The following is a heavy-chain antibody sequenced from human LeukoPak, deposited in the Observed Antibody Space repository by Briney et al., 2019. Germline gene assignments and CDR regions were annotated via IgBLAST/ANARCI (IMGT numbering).Heavy chain of an antibody. CDR2: ISNSDGNT. J-gene: IGHJ1*01. D-gene: IGHD6-13*01. CDR1: GFTFSNYA. CDR3: AKGGVYSSSWPAEYFQH. V-gene: IGHV3-23*01. Sequence: GGSLRLSCAASGFTFSNYAMSWVRQAPGKGLEWVSTISNSDGNTYYADSVKGRFTISRDNSKNTLYLQMNSLRAEDAAVYYCAKGGVYSSSWPAEYFQHWGQGTLVTVSS.